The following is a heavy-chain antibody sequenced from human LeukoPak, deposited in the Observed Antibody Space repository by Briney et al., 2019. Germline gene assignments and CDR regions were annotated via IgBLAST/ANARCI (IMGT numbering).Heavy chain of an antibody. Sequence: PPETLSLTCAVSGYSISSGYYWGWIRQPPGKGLEWIGSIYHSGSTYYNPSLKSRVTISVDTSKNQFSLKLSSVTAADTAVYYCAREDYGIDYWGQGTLVTVSS. CDR1: GYSISSGYY. D-gene: IGHD3-16*01. CDR2: IYHSGST. J-gene: IGHJ4*02. V-gene: IGHV4-38-2*02. CDR3: AREDYGIDY.